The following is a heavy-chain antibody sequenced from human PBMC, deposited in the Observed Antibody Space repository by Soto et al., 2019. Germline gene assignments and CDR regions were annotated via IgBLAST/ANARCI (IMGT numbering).Heavy chain of an antibody. D-gene: IGHD3-9*01. J-gene: IGHJ3*02. CDR3: AREDILTGHNAFDI. CDR1: GYTFTSYD. V-gene: IGHV1-8*01. CDR2: MNPNSGNT. Sequence: ASVKVSCKASGYTFTSYDINWVRQATGQGLEWMGWMNPNSGNTGYAQKFQGWVTMTRDTSISTAYMELSRLRSDDTAVYYCAREDILTGHNAFDIWGQGTMVTVSS.